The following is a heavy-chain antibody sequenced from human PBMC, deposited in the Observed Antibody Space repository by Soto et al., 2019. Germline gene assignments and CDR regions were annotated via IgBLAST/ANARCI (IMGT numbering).Heavy chain of an antibody. J-gene: IGHJ6*02. V-gene: IGHV1-69*04. Sequence: QVQLVQSGPEVKKPGSSVKVSCKVSGGTFSNDVINWVRHVPGQGLEWMAKINPILGITNSAQKFQGRATITADKSPNPAYMELSSLESKDTAVYYCARGLAVADSYGMEVWGQGTRVTVSS. CDR1: GGTFSNDV. D-gene: IGHD6-19*01. CDR2: INPILGIT. CDR3: ARGLAVADSYGMEV.